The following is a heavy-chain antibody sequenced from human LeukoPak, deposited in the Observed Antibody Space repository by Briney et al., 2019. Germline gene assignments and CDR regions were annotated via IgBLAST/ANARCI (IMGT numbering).Heavy chain of an antibody. CDR1: GGSITTTTYY. Sequence: SETLSLTCTLSGGSITTTTYYWGWIRQPPGKGLEWIGSSYYSGNTYYNPSLKSRLTISIDTSRKQFSLKLSSVTAADTAVYYCARGLYARYGGKAVDWGQGTLVTVSS. CDR3: ARGLYARYGGKAVD. D-gene: IGHD4-23*01. CDR2: SYYSGNT. V-gene: IGHV4-39*01. J-gene: IGHJ4*02.